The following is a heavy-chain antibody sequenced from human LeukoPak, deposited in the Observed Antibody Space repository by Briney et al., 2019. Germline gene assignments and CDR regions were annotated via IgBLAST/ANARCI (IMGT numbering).Heavy chain of an antibody. CDR1: GYTFSSYA. CDR3: ARVGGHDYGDYGYFDY. Sequence: ASVEVSCKASGYTFSSYAISWVRQAPGQGLEWMGWISPHNANTNYAQRFQGRVTMTTDTSTTTVYMELRSLRSDDTAVYYCARVGGHDYGDYGYFDYWGQGTLVTVSS. D-gene: IGHD4-17*01. CDR2: ISPHNANT. J-gene: IGHJ4*02. V-gene: IGHV1-18*01.